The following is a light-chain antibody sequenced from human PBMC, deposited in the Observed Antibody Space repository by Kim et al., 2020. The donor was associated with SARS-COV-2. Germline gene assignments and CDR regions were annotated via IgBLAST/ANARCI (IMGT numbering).Light chain of an antibody. CDR1: QGISNS. Sequence: ASVGDRVAITFRASQGISNSLAWYQPKPGKGPKVLIYDASTLQSGVPSRFSGSGSGTDFTLTISSLQPEDVATYYCQKYNSAPWTLGQGTKVDIK. CDR3: QKYNSAPWT. V-gene: IGKV1-27*01. CDR2: DAS. J-gene: IGKJ1*01.